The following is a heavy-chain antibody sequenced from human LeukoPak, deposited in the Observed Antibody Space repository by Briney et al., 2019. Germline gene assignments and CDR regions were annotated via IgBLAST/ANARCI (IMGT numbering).Heavy chain of an antibody. CDR3: ARHGPNTYGSGPLDAFDI. J-gene: IGHJ3*02. V-gene: IGHV4-4*02. CDR1: GGSISSNNW. CDR2: IYHSGST. Sequence: TSETLSLTCAVSGGSISSNNWWSWVRQPPGKGLEWIGEIYHSGSTNYNPSLKSRVTISVDTSKNQFSLKLSSVTAADTAVYYCARHGPNTYGSGPLDAFDIWGQGTMVTVSS. D-gene: IGHD3-10*01.